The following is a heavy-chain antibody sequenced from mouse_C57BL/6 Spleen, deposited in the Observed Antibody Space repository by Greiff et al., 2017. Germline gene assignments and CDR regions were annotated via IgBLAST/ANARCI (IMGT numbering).Heavy chain of an antibody. Sequence: QLQQPGAELVKPGASVKMSCKASGYTFTSYWITWVKQRPGQGLEWFGDIYPGSGSTNYNAKFKSKATLTVDKSSSTAYMQLSSLTSEDAAFYYCAIEGSNYDYWGQGTSLTVSS. CDR1: GYTFTSYW. CDR3: AIEGSNYDY. D-gene: IGHD2-5*01. CDR2: IYPGSGST. V-gene: IGHV1-55*01. J-gene: IGHJ2*02.